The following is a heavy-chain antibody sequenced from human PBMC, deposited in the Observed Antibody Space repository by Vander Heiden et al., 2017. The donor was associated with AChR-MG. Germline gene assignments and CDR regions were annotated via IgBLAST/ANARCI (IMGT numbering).Heavy chain of an antibody. V-gene: IGHV3-23*01. D-gene: IGHD4-17*01. CDR3: AKPMTTVTMWWFDP. J-gene: IGHJ5*02. Sequence: EVQLLESGGGLVQPGGSLRLSCAASGFTFSSYAMGWVRQAPGKGWEWVSAISGSGGSTYYADSVKGRFTISRDNSKNMLYLQMNSLRAEDTAVYYCAKPMTTVTMWWFDPWGQETLVTVSS. CDR2: ISGSGGST. CDR1: GFTFSSYA.